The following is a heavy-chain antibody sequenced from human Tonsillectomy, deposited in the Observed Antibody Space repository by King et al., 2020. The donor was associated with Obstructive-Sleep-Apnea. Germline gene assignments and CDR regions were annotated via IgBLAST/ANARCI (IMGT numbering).Heavy chain of an antibody. Sequence: VQLVESGAEVKKPGESLRISCQGSGYSFSSYYITWVRQMPGKGLEWMGRIDPSDSDTNYSPSFQGHVTITVDKSINTAYLQWSSLKASDTAMYYCAKEYSRSWSDDYWGQGTLVTVSS. J-gene: IGHJ4*02. CDR3: AKEYSRSWSDDY. V-gene: IGHV5-10-1*01. CDR2: IDPSDSDT. D-gene: IGHD6-13*01. CDR1: GYSFSSYY.